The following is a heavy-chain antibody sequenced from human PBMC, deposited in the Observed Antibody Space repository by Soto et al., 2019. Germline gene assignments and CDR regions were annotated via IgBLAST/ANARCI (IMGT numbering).Heavy chain of an antibody. CDR3: AKGPEYDILTGCDY. V-gene: IGHV3-23*01. J-gene: IGHJ4*02. Sequence: EVQLLESGGGFVQPGGSLRLSCAASGFTFSLSAMSWVRQAPGRGLEWVSSISGGGGSTEYADSVKGRFTISRDNSKDTVHLQMNSLRAEDTAVYYCAKGPEYDILTGCDYWGQGALVTVSS. CDR1: GFTFSLSA. D-gene: IGHD3-9*01. CDR2: ISGGGGST.